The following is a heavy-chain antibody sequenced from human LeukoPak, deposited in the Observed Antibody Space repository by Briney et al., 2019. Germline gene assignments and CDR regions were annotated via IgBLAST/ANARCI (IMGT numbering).Heavy chain of an antibody. D-gene: IGHD3-16*01. CDR2: ILQDENEI. J-gene: IGHJ4*02. V-gene: IGHV3-7*01. Sequence: GGSLRLSCAASGSTFSTHWMSWVRQAPGKGLEWVANILQDENEIYYVASVKGRFTISRDNAKNSLYLQMNSLRAEDTAVYYRTRGGALGCLDHWGQGTLVTVSS. CDR1: GSTFSTHW. CDR3: TRGGALGCLDH.